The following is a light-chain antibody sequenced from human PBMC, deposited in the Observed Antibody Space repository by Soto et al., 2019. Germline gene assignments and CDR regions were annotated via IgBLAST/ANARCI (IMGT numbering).Light chain of an antibody. J-gene: IGLJ2*01. CDR1: STDVGGHYY. Sequence: QSVLTQPASVSGSPGQSITISCTGTSTDVGGHYYVSWYQQHPGKAPKLIIYDVTDRPSGVSHRFSGSKSGNTASLTISGLQAEDEADYYCTSYTSTNSYVAVGGVTKLTVL. V-gene: IGLV2-14*03. CDR2: DVT. CDR3: TSYTSTNSYVA.